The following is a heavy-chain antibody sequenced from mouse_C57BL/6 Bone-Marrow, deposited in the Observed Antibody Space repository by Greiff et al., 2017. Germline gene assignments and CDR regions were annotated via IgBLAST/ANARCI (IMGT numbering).Heavy chain of an antibody. D-gene: IGHD2-4*01. Sequence: QVQLQQSGAELVRPGTSVKVSCKASGYAFTNYLIEWVKQRPGQGLEWIGVINPGSGGTNSNEKFKGKATLTADKSSSTAYMQLSSLTSEDSAVYFCARSVYYDYDGVFFAYWGQGTLVTVSA. CDR3: ARSVYYDYDGVFFAY. V-gene: IGHV1-54*01. CDR2: INPGSGGT. CDR1: GYAFTNYL. J-gene: IGHJ3*01.